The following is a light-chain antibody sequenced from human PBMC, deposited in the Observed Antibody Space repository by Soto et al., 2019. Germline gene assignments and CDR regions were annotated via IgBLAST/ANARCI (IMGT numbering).Light chain of an antibody. J-gene: IGLJ1*01. Sequence: QSVLTQPPSVSGAPGQRDTISCTGSSSNIGAGYDVHWYQQLPGTAPKLLIYGNSNRPSGVPDRFSGSKSGTSASLAITGLQAEDEADYYCQSYDSIVSGFYVFGTWSKVTVL. V-gene: IGLV1-40*01. CDR2: GNS. CDR1: SSNIGAGYD. CDR3: QSYDSIVSGFYV.